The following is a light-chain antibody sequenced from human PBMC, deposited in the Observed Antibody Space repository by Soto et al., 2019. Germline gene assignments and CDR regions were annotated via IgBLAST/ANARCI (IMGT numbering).Light chain of an antibody. CDR2: EVS. V-gene: IGLV2-8*01. CDR1: SRDVGGYNY. J-gene: IGLJ1*01. Sequence: QSALTQPPSASGSPGQSVTISCTGTSRDVGGYNYVSWYQQHPGKAPKLMIYEVSKRPSGVPDRFSGSKSGNTASLTVSGLQDEDEADYYCSSYAGSNNFVFGTGTKLTVL. CDR3: SSYAGSNNFV.